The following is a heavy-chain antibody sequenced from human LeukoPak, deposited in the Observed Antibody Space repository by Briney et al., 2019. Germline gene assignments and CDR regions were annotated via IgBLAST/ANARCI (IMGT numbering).Heavy chain of an antibody. CDR3: ARLPHCPGGKCRDGGVHIDY. CDR2: IHHSGSA. D-gene: IGHD2-8*02. CDR1: GYSISSGYN. J-gene: IGHJ4*02. Sequence: SSETLSLTCTVSGYSISSGYNWAWIRQPPGQGLEWIGSIHHSGSAYYKSSLKRRVTISVDTSRNQFSMKLSSVTAADTAVYYCARLPHCPGGKCRDGGVHIDYWGQGTLVTVSS. V-gene: IGHV4-38-2*02.